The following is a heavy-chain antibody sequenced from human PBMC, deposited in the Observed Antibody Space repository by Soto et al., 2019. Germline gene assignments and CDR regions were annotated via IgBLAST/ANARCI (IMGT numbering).Heavy chain of an antibody. V-gene: IGHV3-23*01. CDR1: GFTFSSYA. Sequence: GGSLRLSCAASGFTFSSYAMSWVRQAPGKGLEWVSAISGSGGSTYYADSVKGRFTISRDNSKNTLYLQMNSLRAEDTAVYYCAKDPSRRRGTISYYFDYWGQGTLVTVSS. CDR2: ISGSGGST. D-gene: IGHD3-10*01. CDR3: AKDPSRRRGTISYYFDY. J-gene: IGHJ4*02.